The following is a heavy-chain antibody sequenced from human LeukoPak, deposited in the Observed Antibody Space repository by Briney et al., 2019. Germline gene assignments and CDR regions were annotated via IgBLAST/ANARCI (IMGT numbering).Heavy chain of an antibody. V-gene: IGHV1-69*05. CDR3: STDSGRSYFYFDF. D-gene: IGHD3-10*01. CDR1: GGTFSSYA. J-gene: IGHJ4*02. CDR2: IIPIFGTA. Sequence: SVKVSCKASGGTFSSYAISWVRQAPGQGLEWMGGIIPIFGTANYAQKFQGRVTITTDESTSTAYMELSSLRSEDTAVYYCSTDSGRSYFYFDFWGQGTLVTVSS.